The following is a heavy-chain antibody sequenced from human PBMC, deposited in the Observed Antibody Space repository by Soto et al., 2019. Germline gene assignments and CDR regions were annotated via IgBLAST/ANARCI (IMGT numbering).Heavy chain of an antibody. V-gene: IGHV4-59*01. D-gene: IGHD5-12*01. CDR3: VRGGYVHAFDY. CDR1: VGSISCYY. J-gene: IGHJ4*02. CDR2: IYYSGNT. Sequence: PSETLSLTCTVSVGSISCYYWGWIRQPPGKGLEWIGSIYYSGNTHYNPSLKSRVTISVDTSMNQFSLNLDSVTAVDSAVYYCVRGGYVHAFDYWGQGALVTVSS.